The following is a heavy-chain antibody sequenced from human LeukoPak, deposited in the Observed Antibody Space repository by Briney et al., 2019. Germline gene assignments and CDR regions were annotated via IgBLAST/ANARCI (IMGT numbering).Heavy chain of an antibody. J-gene: IGHJ4*02. CDR3: ARDRSQHYFDY. CDR2: IYYDGSDK. D-gene: IGHD5-18*01. CDR1: GFTFRNFG. Sequence: GGSLRLSCVVSGFTFRNFGMHWVRQAPGKGLEWVAVIYYDGSDKYYVDSVKGRFAVSRDNSKNTLYLRMNNLRVEDTAVYHCARDRSQHYFDYWGQGALVTVSS. V-gene: IGHV3-33*01.